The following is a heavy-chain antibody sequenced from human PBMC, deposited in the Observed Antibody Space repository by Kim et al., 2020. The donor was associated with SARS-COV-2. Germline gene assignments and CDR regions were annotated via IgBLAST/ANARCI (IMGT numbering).Heavy chain of an antibody. V-gene: IGHV4-4*02. Sequence: SETLSLTCAVSGGSISSSNWWSWVRQPPGKGLEWIGEIYHSGSTNYNPSLKSRVTISVDKSKNQFSLKLSSVTAADTAVYYCARLGGYDSSGYSFDYWGQGTLVTVSS. D-gene: IGHD3-22*01. CDR1: GGSISSSNW. CDR3: ARLGGYDSSGYSFDY. J-gene: IGHJ4*02. CDR2: IYHSGST.